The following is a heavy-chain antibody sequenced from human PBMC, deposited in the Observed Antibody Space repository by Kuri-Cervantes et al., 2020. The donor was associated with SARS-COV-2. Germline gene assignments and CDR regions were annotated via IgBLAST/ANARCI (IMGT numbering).Heavy chain of an antibody. CDR3: ARDRPPLYDNEIVDV. CDR1: GFTFSSYS. J-gene: IGHJ6*02. Sequence: GGSLRLSCAASGFTFSSYSMNWVRQAPGKGLEWVSYISSSSSTIYYADSVEGRFTISRDNAKNSLYLQMNSLRAEDTAVYYCARDRPPLYDNEIVDVWGQGTTVTVSS. V-gene: IGHV3-48*01. D-gene: IGHD3-9*01. CDR2: ISSSSSTI.